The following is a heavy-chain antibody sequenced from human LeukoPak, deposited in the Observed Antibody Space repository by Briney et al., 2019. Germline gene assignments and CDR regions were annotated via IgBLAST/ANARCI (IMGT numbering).Heavy chain of an antibody. J-gene: IGHJ4*02. CDR3: ARGSTPYCSGGSCYGGLSRY. D-gene: IGHD2-15*01. Sequence: SETLSLTCTVSGDSISSYYCSWIRQPPGKGLEWIGEINHSGSTNYNPSLKSRVTISVDTSKNQFSLKLSSVTAADTAVYYCARGSTPYCSGGSCYGGLSRYWGQGTLVTVSS. V-gene: IGHV4-34*01. CDR2: INHSGST. CDR1: GDSISSYY.